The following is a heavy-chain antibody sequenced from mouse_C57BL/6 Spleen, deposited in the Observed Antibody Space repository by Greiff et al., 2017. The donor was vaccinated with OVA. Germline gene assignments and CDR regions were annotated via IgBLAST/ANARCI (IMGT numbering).Heavy chain of an antibody. V-gene: IGHV1-81*01. D-gene: IGHD3-2*02. Sequence: QVQLQQSGTELVKPGASVKLSCKASGYTFTSYWMHWVKQRPGQGLEWIGEIYPRSGNTYYNEKFKGKATLTADKSSSTAYMERRSLTSEDSAVYFCAREEAQATSFDDWGQGTTLTVSS. CDR2: IYPRSGNT. J-gene: IGHJ2*01. CDR1: GYTFTSYW. CDR3: AREEAQATSFDD.